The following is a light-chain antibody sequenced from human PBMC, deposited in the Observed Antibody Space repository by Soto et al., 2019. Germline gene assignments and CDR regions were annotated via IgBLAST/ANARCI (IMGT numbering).Light chain of an antibody. Sequence: EIVMTQSPDTLFVSLGEGATLSCRARQSVSSHLAWYQHKPGQAPRLLIYGSSTRASGIPARFSGSGSETDFTLTISSLQSEDSAVYYCQQYHNLPPITFGQGTRLEIK. CDR3: QQYHNLPPIT. V-gene: IGKV3-15*01. CDR2: GSS. CDR1: QSVSSH. J-gene: IGKJ5*01.